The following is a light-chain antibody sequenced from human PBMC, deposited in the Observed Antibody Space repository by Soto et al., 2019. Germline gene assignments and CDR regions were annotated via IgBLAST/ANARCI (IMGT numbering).Light chain of an antibody. J-gene: IGKJ4*01. V-gene: IGKV1-5*01. CDR2: DAS. CDR3: QQYDSYWT. Sequence: DIQMTQSPSTLSASVGDRVTITCRASQSISRWVAWYQQKPGKAPKLLIYDASNLESGVPARFSGSGSGTEFTLTIRSLQPDDFATYYCQQYDSYWTFGGGTKVEIK. CDR1: QSISRW.